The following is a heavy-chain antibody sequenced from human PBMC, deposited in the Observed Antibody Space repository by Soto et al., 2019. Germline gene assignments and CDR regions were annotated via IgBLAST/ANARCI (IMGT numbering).Heavy chain of an antibody. CDR3: ARVRAVAGNNWFDP. CDR2: ISYDGSNK. J-gene: IGHJ5*02. D-gene: IGHD6-19*01. CDR1: GFTFSSYA. V-gene: IGHV3-30-3*01. Sequence: QVQLVESGGGVVQPGRSLRLSCAASGFTFSSYAMHWVRQAPGKGLEWVAVISYDGSNKYYADSVKGRFTISRDNSKNTLYLQMNSLRAEDTAVYYCARVRAVAGNNWFDPWGQGTLVTVSS.